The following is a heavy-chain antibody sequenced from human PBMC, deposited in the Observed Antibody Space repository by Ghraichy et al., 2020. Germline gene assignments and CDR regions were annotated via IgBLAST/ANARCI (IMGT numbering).Heavy chain of an antibody. V-gene: IGHV3-23*01. J-gene: IGHJ3*02. CDR2: IGGCGVER. CDR1: GFTSKNYV. Sequence: LSLTCSASGFTSKNYVMAWVRQATGKGPAWVSSIGGCGVERHYSDSVKGRFSISRDDSRKTLYLQMSGLRVEDTAVYYCAKDSQSYNGIYDPFDIWGQGTVVTVSS. CDR3: AKDSQSYNGIYDPFDI. D-gene: IGHD3-10*01.